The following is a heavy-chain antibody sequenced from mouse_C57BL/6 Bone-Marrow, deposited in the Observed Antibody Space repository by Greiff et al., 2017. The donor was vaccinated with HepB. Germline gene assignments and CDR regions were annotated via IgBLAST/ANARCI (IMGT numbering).Heavy chain of an antibody. V-gene: IGHV5-17*01. CDR1: GFTFSDYG. Sequence: EVQLVESGGGLVKPGGSLKLSCAASGFTFSDYGMHWVRQAPEKGLEWVAYISSGSSTIYYADTVKGRFTISRDNAKNTLFLQMTSLRSEDTAMYYCARSYYYGSSLFAYWGKGTLVTVSS. CDR3: ARSYYYGSSLFAY. D-gene: IGHD1-1*01. J-gene: IGHJ3*01. CDR2: ISSGSSTI.